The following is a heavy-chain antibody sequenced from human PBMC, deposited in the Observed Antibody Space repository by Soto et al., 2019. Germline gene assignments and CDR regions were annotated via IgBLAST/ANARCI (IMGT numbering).Heavy chain of an antibody. CDR2: ISYDGSNK. CDR3: ARWGIHPDIVVVVAALDV. D-gene: IGHD2-15*01. V-gene: IGHV3-30-3*01. J-gene: IGHJ6*02. Sequence: PGGSLRLSCAASGFTFSSYAMHWVRQAPGKGLEWVAVISYDGSNKYYADSVKGRFTISRDNSKNTLYLQMNSLRAEDTAVYYCARWGIHPDIVVVVAALDVWGQGTTVTVSS. CDR1: GFTFSSYA.